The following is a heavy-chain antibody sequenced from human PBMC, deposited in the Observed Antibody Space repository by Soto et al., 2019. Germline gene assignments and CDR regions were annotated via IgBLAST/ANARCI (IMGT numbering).Heavy chain of an antibody. Sequence: APGKGVEWVSGISGSGGSTYYTDSVKGRFTISRDNFKNTLYLQMNSLRAEDTAVYYCAKHVVVVPAAGDYFDYWGQGTQVTVSS. CDR2: ISGSGGST. D-gene: IGHD2-2*01. V-gene: IGHV3-23*01. CDR3: AKHVVVVPAAGDYFDY. J-gene: IGHJ4*02.